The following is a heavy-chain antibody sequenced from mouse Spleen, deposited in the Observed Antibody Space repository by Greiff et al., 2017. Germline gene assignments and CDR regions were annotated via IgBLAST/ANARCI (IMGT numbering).Heavy chain of an antibody. D-gene: IGHD2-5*01. J-gene: IGHJ4*01. V-gene: IGHV1-42*01. Sequence: VQLKESGPELVKPGASVKISCKASGYSFTGYYMNWVKQSPEKSLEWIGEINPSTGGTTYNQKFKAKATLTVDKSSSTAYMQLKSLTSEDSAVYYCARSYYSNPYYYAMDYWGQGTSVTVSS. CDR3: ARSYYSNPYYYAMDY. CDR1: GYSFTGYY. CDR2: INPSTGGT.